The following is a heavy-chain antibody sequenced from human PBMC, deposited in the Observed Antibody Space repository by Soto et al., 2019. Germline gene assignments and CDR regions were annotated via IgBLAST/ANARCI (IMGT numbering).Heavy chain of an antibody. CDR1: GYTFNTYW. CDR2: MSPGNSDI. D-gene: IGHD2-21*01. CDR3: ARQGRTSASCDC. Sequence: GESLKISCRGFGYTFNTYWIGWVRQMPGKGLEWMGVMSPGNSDIRYSPAFQGQVSISADTSISTAYLQWSSLKTSDSGMYYCARQGRTSASCDCWGQGXLVSVYS. V-gene: IGHV5-51*01. J-gene: IGHJ4*02.